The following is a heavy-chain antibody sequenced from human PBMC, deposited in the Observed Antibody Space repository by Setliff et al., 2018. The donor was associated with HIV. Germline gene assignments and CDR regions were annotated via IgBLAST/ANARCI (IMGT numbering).Heavy chain of an antibody. CDR1: GYTLTKLS. CDR3: ARGDTDVVSAAIRFEL. Sequence: ASVKVSCKVSGYTLTKLSIRWVRQAPGEGLEWMGRINPNSGGTNYAQKFQGRFSVTGDTSIITAYMELSRLRSDDPAIYYCARGDTDVVSAAIRFELWGQGTLVTVSS. V-gene: IGHV1-2*06. CDR2: INPNSGGT. J-gene: IGHJ1*01. D-gene: IGHD2-2*02.